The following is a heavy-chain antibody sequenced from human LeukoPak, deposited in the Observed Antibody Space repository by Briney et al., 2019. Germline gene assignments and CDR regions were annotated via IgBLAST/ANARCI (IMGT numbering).Heavy chain of an antibody. CDR1: GGSFGGYY. D-gene: IGHD6-6*01. CDR3: ARNSAYSTSSGINC. CDR2: VNHSGST. J-gene: IGHJ4*02. Sequence: SETLSLTCAVYGGSFGGYYWSWIRQPPGKGLEWIVDVNHSGSTNYSPSLKSRVTISLDTSKNQFSLDLSSVTAADTAVYYCARNSAYSTSSGINCWGQGTPVTVSS. V-gene: IGHV4-34*01.